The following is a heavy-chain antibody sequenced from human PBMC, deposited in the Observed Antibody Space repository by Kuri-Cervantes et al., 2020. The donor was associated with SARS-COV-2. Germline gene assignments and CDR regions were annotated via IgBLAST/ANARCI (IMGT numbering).Heavy chain of an antibody. D-gene: IGHD5-18*01. CDR2: IYYSGST. V-gene: IGHV4-34*01. Sequence: ESLKISCAVYGGSFSGYYWSWIRQPPGKGLEWIGSIYYSGSTYYNPSLKSRVTISVDTSKNQFSLKLSSVTAADTAVYYCARLGGYRSGYNWFDPWGQGTLVTVSS. CDR1: GGSFSGYY. J-gene: IGHJ5*02. CDR3: ARLGGYRSGYNWFDP.